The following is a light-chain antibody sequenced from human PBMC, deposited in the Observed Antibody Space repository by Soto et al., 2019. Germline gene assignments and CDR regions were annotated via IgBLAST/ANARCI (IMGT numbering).Light chain of an antibody. V-gene: IGKV1D-12*01. J-gene: IGKJ4*01. CDR1: ESVGNW. CDR3: QQANSFPLS. CDR2: AAT. Sequence: DLQMTQSPSSLSASVGDRITITYRAHESVGNWLAWYQQKPGKAPKLLIYAATTLQSGVPSRFSGSRSGTVFSLTVSSLQPEDFATYYCQQANSFPLSFGGGTKVDIK.